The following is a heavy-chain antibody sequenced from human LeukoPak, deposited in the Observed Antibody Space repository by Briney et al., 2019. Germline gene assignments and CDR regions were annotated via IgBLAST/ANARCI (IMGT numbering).Heavy chain of an antibody. CDR1: GFRFSAYA. CDR3: AKDRPNYYDSSGHYYRRDGDY. D-gene: IGHD3-22*01. J-gene: IGHJ4*02. Sequence: GGSLRLSCAASGFRFSAYAMSWVRQAPGKGLEWVSSVSGSGGYTYYAGSVKGRFTISRDNSKNTLYLQMNSLRAEDTAIYYCAKDRPNYYDSSGHYYRRDGDYWGQGTLVTVSS. CDR2: VSGSGGYT. V-gene: IGHV3-23*01.